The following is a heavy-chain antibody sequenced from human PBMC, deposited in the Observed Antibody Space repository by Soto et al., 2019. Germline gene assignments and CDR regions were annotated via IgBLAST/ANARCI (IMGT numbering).Heavy chain of an antibody. D-gene: IGHD3-22*01. V-gene: IGHV3-48*01. Sequence: EEQLVESGGGLVQPGGSLRVSCAASGFSFRSYAMNWVRQAPGKGLEWVSYISVGSGSIFYADSVKGRFTISRDDAKNSLYLQMNTLRGEDTAVYYCVRDDRGAFEIWGQGTMVTVSS. CDR3: VRDDRGAFEI. CDR2: ISVGSGSI. J-gene: IGHJ3*02. CDR1: GFSFRSYA.